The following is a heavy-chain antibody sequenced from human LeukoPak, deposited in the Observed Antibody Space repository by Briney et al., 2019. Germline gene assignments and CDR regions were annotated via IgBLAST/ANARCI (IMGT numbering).Heavy chain of an antibody. Sequence: GGSLRLSCAASGFTFSSYWMHWVRQAPGKGLVWVSRINSDGSGTSYADSVKGRFTISRDNAKNTLYLQMNSLRAEDTAVYYCARAHLGSSSRSMDVWGQGTTVTVSS. J-gene: IGHJ6*02. D-gene: IGHD6-13*01. CDR2: INSDGSGT. CDR1: GFTFSSYW. CDR3: ARAHLGSSSRSMDV. V-gene: IGHV3-74*01.